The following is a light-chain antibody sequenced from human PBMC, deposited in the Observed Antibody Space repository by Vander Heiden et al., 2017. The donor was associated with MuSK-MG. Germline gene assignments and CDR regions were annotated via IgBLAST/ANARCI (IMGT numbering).Light chain of an antibody. V-gene: IGKV4-1*01. Sequence: DIVMTQSPDSLAVSLGERATINCKSSQSVLYSSNNKNYLAWYQQKPGQPPKLPIYWASTRESGVPDRFRGRGSGTDFTLTIRSLQAEDVAVYYCQQDYSTLNTFGGGTKVEIK. CDR3: QQDYSTLNT. CDR2: WAS. CDR1: QSVLYSSNNKNY. J-gene: IGKJ4*01.